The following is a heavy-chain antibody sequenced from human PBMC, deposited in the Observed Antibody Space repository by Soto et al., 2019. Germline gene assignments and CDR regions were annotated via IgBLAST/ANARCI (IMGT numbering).Heavy chain of an antibody. CDR2: ISGDGVSK. J-gene: IGHJ4*02. Sequence: VKLLESGGGLVKPGGSPRLSCAASGISFSDNAMSWVRQAPGKGLEWISAISGDGVSKLYADSVRGRFTISRDNAANTLYLQMSSLRTEDTALYYCAKKDRLYGVAVAFDSWGQGTLVTVSS. D-gene: IGHD6-19*01. CDR3: AKKDRLYGVAVAFDS. CDR1: GISFSDNA. V-gene: IGHV3-23*01.